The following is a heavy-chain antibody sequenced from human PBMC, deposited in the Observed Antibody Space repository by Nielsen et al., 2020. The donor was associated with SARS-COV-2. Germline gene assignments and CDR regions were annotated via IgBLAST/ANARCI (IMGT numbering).Heavy chain of an antibody. CDR1: GFTFSSYA. CDR3: ARDMGLGGDYVYYYYGMDV. D-gene: IGHD2-21*02. Sequence: GESLKISCAASGFTFSSYAMHWVRQAPGKGLEWVAVISYDGSNKYYADSVKGRFTISRDNSKNTLYLQMNSLRAEDTAVYYCARDMGLGGDYVYYYYGMDVWGQGTTVTVSS. V-gene: IGHV3-30-3*01. CDR2: ISYDGSNK. J-gene: IGHJ6*02.